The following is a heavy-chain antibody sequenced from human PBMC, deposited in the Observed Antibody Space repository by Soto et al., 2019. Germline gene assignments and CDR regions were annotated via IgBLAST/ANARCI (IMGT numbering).Heavy chain of an antibody. CDR2: MNPNSGNT. CDR1: GYTFTSYD. CDR3: ARVDCYDRSGYLLPCGY. J-gene: IGHJ4*02. Sequence: QVQLVQSGAEVKKPGASVKVSCKASGYTFTSYDINWVRQATGQGLEWMGWMNPNSGNTAYAQKFQGRVTMTRNTSISTAHIELSSLRSEDTAVYYCARVDCYDRSGYLLPCGYWGQGTLVTVPS. V-gene: IGHV1-8*01. D-gene: IGHD3-22*01.